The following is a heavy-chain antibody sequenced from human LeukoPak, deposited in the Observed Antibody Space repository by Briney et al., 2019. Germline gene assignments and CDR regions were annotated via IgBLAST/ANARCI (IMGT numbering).Heavy chain of an antibody. CDR3: AKEIAVTDWFDP. V-gene: IGHV3-30*18. CDR2: ISYDGSNK. D-gene: IGHD4-17*01. Sequence: PGGSLRLSWAASGFTFSSYGMHWVRQAPGKGLEWVAVISYDGSNKYYADSVKGRFTISRDNSKNTLYLQMNSLRAEDTAVYYCAKEIAVTDWFDPWGQGTLVTVSS. CDR1: GFTFSSYG. J-gene: IGHJ5*02.